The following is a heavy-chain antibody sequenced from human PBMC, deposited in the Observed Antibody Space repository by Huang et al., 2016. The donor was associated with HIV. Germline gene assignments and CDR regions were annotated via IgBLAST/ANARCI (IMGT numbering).Heavy chain of an antibody. J-gene: IGHJ4*02. D-gene: IGHD3-3*01. V-gene: IGHV3-23*01. CDR2: ISGSGGST. CDR3: AKDVTIFGGGRRFDY. Sequence: EVQLLESGGGLVQPGGSLRLSCAASGFTFSSYAMSWVRQAPGKGLEWVSAISGSGGSTYDADALKGRFTISRDNSKNTLYLQMNSLRAEDTAVYYCAKDVTIFGGGRRFDYWGQGTLVTVSS. CDR1: GFTFSSYA.